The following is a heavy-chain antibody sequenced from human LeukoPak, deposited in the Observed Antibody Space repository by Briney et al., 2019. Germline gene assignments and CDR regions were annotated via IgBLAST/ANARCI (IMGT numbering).Heavy chain of an antibody. CDR3: AKDFFRDSSSWYVDY. J-gene: IGHJ4*02. CDR1: GFTFSSYG. CDR2: ISYDGSNK. V-gene: IGHV3-30*18. D-gene: IGHD6-13*01. Sequence: GGSLRLSCAASGFTFSSYGMHWVRQAPGKGLEWVAVISYDGSNKYYADSVKGRFTISRDNSKNTLYLQMNSLRAEDAAVYYCAKDFFRDSSSWYVDYWGQGTLVTVSS.